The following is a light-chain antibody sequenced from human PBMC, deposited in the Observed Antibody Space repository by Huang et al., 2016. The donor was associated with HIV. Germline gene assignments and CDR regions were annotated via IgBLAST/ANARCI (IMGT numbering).Light chain of an antibody. CDR1: PSIGTN. Sequence: IILTQSPATLSVSPGEGATLSCRASPSIGTNLAWYQQGPGQAPRLLVYGASTRATGVPVRVSGSGSGTQFNLTLSSLQSEDFATYYCQHYSNWPPLTFGGGTKVDI. CDR3: QHYSNWPPLT. J-gene: IGKJ4*01. V-gene: IGKV3-15*01. CDR2: GAS.